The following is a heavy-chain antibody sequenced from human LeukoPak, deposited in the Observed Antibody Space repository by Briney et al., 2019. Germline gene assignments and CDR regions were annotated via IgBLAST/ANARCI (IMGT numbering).Heavy chain of an antibody. CDR1: GGPILSYY. V-gene: IGHV4-4*07. CDR2: LYPGVGT. J-gene: IGHJ6*03. D-gene: IGHD3-22*01. Sequence: PSETLSLTCTVSGGPILSYYWSWIRQTAGKGLEWIGRLYPGVGTDYNPSLKSRVTMSVDTSKKQFALKLSAVTAADTAVYYCARLKFYDSTGYSPGHYMDVWGKGTTVTVSS. CDR3: ARLKFYDSTGYSPGHYMDV.